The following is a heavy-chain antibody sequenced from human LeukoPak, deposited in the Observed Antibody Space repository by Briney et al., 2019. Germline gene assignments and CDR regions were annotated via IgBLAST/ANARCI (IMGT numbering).Heavy chain of an antibody. D-gene: IGHD3-10*01. V-gene: IGHV3-30-3*01. Sequence: HPGGSLRLSCAASGFTFSSYAMHWVRQAPGKGLEWVAVLSYDGSNKYYADSVKGRFTISRDNSKNTLYLQMNSLRAEDTAVYYCARSFITMVRSDAFDIWGQGTMVTVSS. J-gene: IGHJ3*02. CDR3: ARSFITMVRSDAFDI. CDR2: LSYDGSNK. CDR1: GFTFSSYA.